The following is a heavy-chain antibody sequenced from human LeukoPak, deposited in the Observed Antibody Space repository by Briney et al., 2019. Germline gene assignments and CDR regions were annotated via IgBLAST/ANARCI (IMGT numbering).Heavy chain of an antibody. CDR3: ARRYSSGWYDLYYYGMDV. J-gene: IGHJ6*02. Sequence: SETLSLTCAVSGGSISSGGYSWSWIRQPPGKGLEWIGEINHSGSTNYNPSLKSRVTISVDTSKNQFSLKLSSVTAADTAVYYCARRYSSGWYDLYYYGMDVWGQGTTVTVSS. CDR2: INHSGST. CDR1: GGSISSGGYS. V-gene: IGHV4-30-2*01. D-gene: IGHD6-19*01.